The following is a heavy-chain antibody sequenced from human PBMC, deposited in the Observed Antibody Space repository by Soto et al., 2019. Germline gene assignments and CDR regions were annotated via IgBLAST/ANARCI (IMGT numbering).Heavy chain of an antibody. CDR2: IIPIFGTA. V-gene: IGHV1-69*01. CDR3: ARVGDWGNYDCLDGMDV. D-gene: IGHD3-3*01. J-gene: IGHJ6*02. Sequence: QVQLVQSGAEVQKPGPSVKVSCKASGGTFSSYAISWVRQAPGQGLEWMGGIIPIFGTANYAQKFQGRVTITADESTSTAYMELSSLRSEDTAVYYSARVGDWGNYDCLDGMDVWGQGTTVTVSS. CDR1: GGTFSSYA.